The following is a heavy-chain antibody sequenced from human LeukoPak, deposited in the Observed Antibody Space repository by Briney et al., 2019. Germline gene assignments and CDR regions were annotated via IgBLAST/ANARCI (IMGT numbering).Heavy chain of an antibody. CDR1: GFTFSSYW. D-gene: IGHD6-13*01. CDR2: ISWNSGSI. J-gene: IGHJ3*02. Sequence: PGGSLRLSCAASGFTFSSYWMHWVRQAPGKGLEWVSGISWNSGSIGYADSVKGRFTISRDNAKNSLYLQMNSLRAEDMALYYCAKSRRAAAGIGDAFDIWGQGTMVTVSS. CDR3: AKSRRAAAGIGDAFDI. V-gene: IGHV3-9*03.